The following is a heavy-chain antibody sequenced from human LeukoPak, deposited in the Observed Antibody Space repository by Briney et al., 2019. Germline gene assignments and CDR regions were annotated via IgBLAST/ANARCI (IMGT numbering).Heavy chain of an antibody. Sequence: ASVKVSCKASGYTFTRNCINWLRQAPGQGLEWMGIINPSGGSTSYAQKFQGRVTMTRDTSTSTVYMELSSLRSEDTAVYYCASEAGGPFPDFLIGYWGQGTLVTVSS. CDR1: GYTFTRNC. D-gene: IGHD3-3*01. CDR3: ASEAGGPFPDFLIGY. V-gene: IGHV1-46*01. CDR2: INPSGGST. J-gene: IGHJ4*02.